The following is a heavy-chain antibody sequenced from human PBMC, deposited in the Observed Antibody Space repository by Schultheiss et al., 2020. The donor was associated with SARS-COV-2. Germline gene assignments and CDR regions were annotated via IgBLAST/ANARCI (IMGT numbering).Heavy chain of an antibody. CDR1: GFTFTSSA. D-gene: IGHD2-8*01. CDR3: AAGYCTNGVCYTPRGDYYYGMDV. Sequence: SVKVSCKASGFTFTSSAMQWVRQARGQRLEWIGWIVVGSGNTNYAQKFQERVTITRDMSTSTAYMELSSLRSEDTAVYYCAAGYCTNGVCYTPRGDYYYGMDVWGQGTTVTVSS. CDR2: IVVGSGNT. V-gene: IGHV1-58*02. J-gene: IGHJ6*02.